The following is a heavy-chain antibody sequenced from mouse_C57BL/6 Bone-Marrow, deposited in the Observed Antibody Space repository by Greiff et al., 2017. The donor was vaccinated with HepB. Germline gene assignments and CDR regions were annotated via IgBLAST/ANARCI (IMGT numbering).Heavy chain of an antibody. V-gene: IGHV14-4*01. CDR2: IDPENGDT. D-gene: IGHD4-1*01. Sequence: EVQLQESGAELVRPGASVKLSCTASGFNIKDDYMHWVKQRPEQGLEWIGWIDPENGDTEYASKFQGKATIKADTSSNTAYLQLSSLTSEDTAVYYCTLGRFAYWGQGTLVTVSA. J-gene: IGHJ3*01. CDR1: GFNIKDDY. CDR3: TLGRFAY.